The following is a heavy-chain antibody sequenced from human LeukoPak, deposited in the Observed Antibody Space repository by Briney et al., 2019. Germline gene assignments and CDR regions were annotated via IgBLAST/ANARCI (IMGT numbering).Heavy chain of an antibody. CDR3: ARDRDYPANFDY. CDR2: ISSSSSYI. D-gene: IGHD4-17*01. Sequence: GGSLRPSCAASGFTFSSYSMNWVRQAPGKGLEWVSSISSSSSYIYYADSVKGRFTISRDNAKNSLYLQMNSLRAEDTAVYYCARDRDYPANFDYWGQGTLVTVSS. CDR1: GFTFSSYS. V-gene: IGHV3-21*01. J-gene: IGHJ4*02.